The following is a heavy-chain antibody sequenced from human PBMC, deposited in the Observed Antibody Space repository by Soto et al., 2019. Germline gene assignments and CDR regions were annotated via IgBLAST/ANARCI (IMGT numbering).Heavy chain of an antibody. V-gene: IGHV4-34*01. CDR1: GGSFSGYY. D-gene: IGHD2-15*01. Sequence: SETLSLTCAVYGGSFSGYYWSWIRQPPGKGLEWIGEINHSGSTNYNPSLKSRVTISVDTSKNQFSLKLSSVTAADTAVYYCALGYCSGGSCYSPTWGMDVWGHGTTVTVSS. CDR3: ALGYCSGGSCYSPTWGMDV. J-gene: IGHJ6*02. CDR2: INHSGST.